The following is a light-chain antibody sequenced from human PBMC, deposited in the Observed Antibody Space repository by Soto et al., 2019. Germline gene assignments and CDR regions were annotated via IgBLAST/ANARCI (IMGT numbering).Light chain of an antibody. CDR1: NSDVGGYNY. CDR2: DVD. CDR3: SSCTTSSTVV. J-gene: IGLJ2*01. V-gene: IGLV2-14*01. Sequence: QSALTQPASISGSPGQSITISCTGTNSDVGGYNYVSWYQQYPGKAPKLMIYDVDNRPSGVSYRFSGSKSGKTASLTISGLQAEDEADYYCSSCTTSSTVVFGGGTKLTVL.